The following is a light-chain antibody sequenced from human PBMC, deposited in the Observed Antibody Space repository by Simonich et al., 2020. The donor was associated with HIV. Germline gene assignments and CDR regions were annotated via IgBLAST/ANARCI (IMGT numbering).Light chain of an antibody. CDR3: QQFNSYPQT. J-gene: IGKJ5*01. CDR2: DAS. Sequence: AIQLTQSPSSLSASVGDRVTITCRASQGISSALAWYQQKPVKAPKLLIYDASSLESGVPSRFSGSGSGTDFTLTISSLQPEDFATYYCQQFNSYPQTFGQGTRLEIK. V-gene: IGKV1-13*02. CDR1: QGISSA.